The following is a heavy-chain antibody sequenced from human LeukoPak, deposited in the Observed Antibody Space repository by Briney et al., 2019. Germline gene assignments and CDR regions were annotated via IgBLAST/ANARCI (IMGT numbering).Heavy chain of an antibody. V-gene: IGHV4-30-4*08. CDR2: IYYSGST. Sequence: SHTLSLTSTVSGLSMSRGEYYWSWIPHPPGKDLERVGYIYYSGSTYYNPSLKSRVTISVDTSKNQFSLKLSSVTAADTAVYYCARANYDSSGYWIDYWGQGTLVTVSS. CDR3: ARANYDSSGYWIDY. J-gene: IGHJ4*02. CDR1: GLSMSRGEYY. D-gene: IGHD3-22*01.